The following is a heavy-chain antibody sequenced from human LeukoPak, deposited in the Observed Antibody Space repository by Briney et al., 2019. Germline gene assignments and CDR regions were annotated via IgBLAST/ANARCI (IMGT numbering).Heavy chain of an antibody. J-gene: IGHJ5*02. V-gene: IGHV1-46*01. Sequence: ASVKVSCKASGYTFTSYYIHWVRQAPGQGLEWMGIINPRSSSTTYAQKFQGRVTITADESTSTAYMELSSLRSEDTAVYYCARDHCSSTSCYADWFDPWGQGTLVTVSS. CDR2: INPRSSST. CDR3: ARDHCSSTSCYADWFDP. CDR1: GYTFTSYY. D-gene: IGHD2-2*01.